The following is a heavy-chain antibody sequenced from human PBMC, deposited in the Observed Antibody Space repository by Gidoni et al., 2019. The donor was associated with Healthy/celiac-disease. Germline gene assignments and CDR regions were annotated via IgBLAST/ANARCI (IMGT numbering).Heavy chain of an antibody. CDR2: IYYSGST. CDR3: ARFAVFRGVVPAAMNNWFDP. Sequence: QLQLQESGPGLVKPSETLSLTCTVSGGSISSSSYYWGWIRRPPGKGLEWIGSIYYSGSTYYNPSLKSRVTISVDTSKNQFSLKLSSVTAADTAVYYCARFAVFRGVVPAAMNNWFDPWGQGTLVTVSS. CDR1: GGSISSSSYY. D-gene: IGHD2-2*01. V-gene: IGHV4-39*01. J-gene: IGHJ5*02.